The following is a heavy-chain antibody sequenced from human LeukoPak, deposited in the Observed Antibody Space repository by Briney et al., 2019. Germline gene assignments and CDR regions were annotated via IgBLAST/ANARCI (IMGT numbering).Heavy chain of an antibody. Sequence: SETLSLTCSVSGGSISSYYWSWIRQPPGKGLEWIGYIYYSGSTNYNPSLKSRVTISVDTSKNQFSLKLSSVTAADTAVYYCARLQYSSSSANFDYWGQGTLVTVSS. CDR1: GGSISSYY. V-gene: IGHV4-59*01. J-gene: IGHJ4*02. D-gene: IGHD6-6*01. CDR2: IYYSGST. CDR3: ARLQYSSSSANFDY.